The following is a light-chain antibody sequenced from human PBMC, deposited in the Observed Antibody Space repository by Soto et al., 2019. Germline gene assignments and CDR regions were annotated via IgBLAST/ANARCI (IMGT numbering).Light chain of an antibody. J-gene: IGKJ1*01. CDR1: QSISMW. Sequence: DIQMTQSPSTLSASVGDRVPITCRASQSISMWLAWYQQKPGKAPKVLIYKASSLESGVPSRFSGSGSGTEFSLTISSLQPDDFATYYCQQYNSYSPTLGEGTKVDIK. CDR2: KAS. V-gene: IGKV1-5*03. CDR3: QQYNSYSPT.